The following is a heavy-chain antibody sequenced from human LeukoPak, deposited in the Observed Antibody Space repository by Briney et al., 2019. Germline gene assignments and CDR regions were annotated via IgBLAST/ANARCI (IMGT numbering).Heavy chain of an antibody. Sequence: QTGGSLRLSCAASGFTFGTYGMHWVRQAPGKGLECVALISFDGTNEYYAGSVKGRFTISRDISKNTLYLQMNSLRADDTAVYYCAKVWGATNSGEYYFDSWGQGTLVTVSS. D-gene: IGHD1-26*01. CDR1: GFTFGTYG. CDR2: ISFDGTNE. V-gene: IGHV3-30*18. CDR3: AKVWGATNSGEYYFDS. J-gene: IGHJ4*02.